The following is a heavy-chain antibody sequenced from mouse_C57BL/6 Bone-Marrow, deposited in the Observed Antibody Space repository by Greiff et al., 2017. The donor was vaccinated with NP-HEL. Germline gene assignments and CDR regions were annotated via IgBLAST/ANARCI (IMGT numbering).Heavy chain of an antibody. CDR2: INPNNGGT. CDR3: ARKSDDGYYDNAMDY. CDR1: GYTFTDYN. Sequence: VQLQQSGPELVKPGASVKIPCKASGYTFTDYNMDWVKQSHGKSLEWIGEINPNNGGTIYNQKFKGKATLTVDKSSSTAYMELRSLTSEDTAVYYCARKSDDGYYDNAMDYWGQGTSVTVSS. V-gene: IGHV1-18*01. D-gene: IGHD2-3*01. J-gene: IGHJ4*01.